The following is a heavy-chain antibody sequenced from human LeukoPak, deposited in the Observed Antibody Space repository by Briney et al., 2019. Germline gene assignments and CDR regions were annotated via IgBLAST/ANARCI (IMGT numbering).Heavy chain of an antibody. J-gene: IGHJ4*02. CDR1: GFAFSSYA. Sequence: PGGSLRFSCAASGFAFSSYAMSWVRQAQGKGLEWVSTISGSGDTTYYADSVKGRFTISRDNSKNTLHLQMNSLRADDTAVYYCAKESPHYDFWGQGTLVTVSS. CDR2: ISGSGDTT. V-gene: IGHV3-23*01. CDR3: AKESPHYDF.